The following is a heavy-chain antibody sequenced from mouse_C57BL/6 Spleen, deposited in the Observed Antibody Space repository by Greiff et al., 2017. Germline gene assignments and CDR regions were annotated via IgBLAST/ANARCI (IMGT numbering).Heavy chain of an antibody. CDR1: GYTFTDYY. Sequence: EVHLVESGPVLVKPGASVTMSCKASGYTFTDYYMNWVKQSHGKSLEWIGVINPYNGGTSYNQKFKGKATLTVDKSSSTAYMELNSLTSEDSAVYYCARSDDAMDYWGQGTSVTVSS. CDR3: ARSDDAMDY. V-gene: IGHV1-19*01. CDR2: INPYNGGT. J-gene: IGHJ4*01.